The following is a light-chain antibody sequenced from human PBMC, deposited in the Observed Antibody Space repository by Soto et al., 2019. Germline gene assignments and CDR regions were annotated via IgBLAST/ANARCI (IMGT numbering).Light chain of an antibody. Sequence: QSALTQPASVSGSLGQSTTISCTGTSSDVGGYNYVSWYQQHPGKAPKLMIFDVIKRPSGVSTRFSGSKSGNTASLTISGLQAEDEADYYCGSYTSSNTYVFGTGTKLTVL. CDR2: DVI. V-gene: IGLV2-14*01. CDR3: GSYTSSNTYV. CDR1: SSDVGGYNY. J-gene: IGLJ1*01.